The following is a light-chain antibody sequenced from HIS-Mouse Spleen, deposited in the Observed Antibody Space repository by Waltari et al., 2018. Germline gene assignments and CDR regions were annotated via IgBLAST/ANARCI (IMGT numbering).Light chain of an antibody. CDR1: RSISSW. CDR2: KAS. CDR3: QQYNSYIFT. J-gene: IGKJ3*01. Sequence: DIQMTQSPSTLSASVGDRVTITCRASRSISSWLAWYLQKPGKAPKLLIYKASSLESWVPSRFSGSGSGTEFTLTISSLQPDDFATYYCQQYNSYIFTFGPGTKVDIK. V-gene: IGKV1-5*03.